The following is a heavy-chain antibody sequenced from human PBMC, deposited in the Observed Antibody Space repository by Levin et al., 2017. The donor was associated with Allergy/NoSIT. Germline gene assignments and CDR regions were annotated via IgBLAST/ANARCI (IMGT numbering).Heavy chain of an antibody. J-gene: IGHJ5*02. V-gene: IGHV3-33*01. D-gene: IGHD2-21*01. CDR1: KFTFSSYG. CDR2: IWYDGSNK. Sequence: GGSLRLSCAASKFTFSSYGMHWVRQAPGKGLEWVAVIWYDGSNKYYADSVKGRFTISRDNSKNTLHLQMNSLRAEDTAVYYCARDGLWTESHNLFDPWGQGTLVTVSS. CDR3: ARDGLWTESHNLFDP.